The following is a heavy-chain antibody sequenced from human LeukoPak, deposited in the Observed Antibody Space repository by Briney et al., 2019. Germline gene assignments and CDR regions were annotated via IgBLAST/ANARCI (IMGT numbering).Heavy chain of an antibody. Sequence: GGSLRLSCAGSGFTFSSYEMNWVRHAPGKWLEWVSYISSSGSTIYYADSVKGRFTISRDNAKNSLYLQMNSLRAEDTAVYYCARGLYYYGSGTQGYWGQGTLVTVSS. D-gene: IGHD3-10*01. J-gene: IGHJ4*02. CDR2: ISSSGSTI. CDR1: GFTFSSYE. V-gene: IGHV3-48*03. CDR3: ARGLYYYGSGTQGY.